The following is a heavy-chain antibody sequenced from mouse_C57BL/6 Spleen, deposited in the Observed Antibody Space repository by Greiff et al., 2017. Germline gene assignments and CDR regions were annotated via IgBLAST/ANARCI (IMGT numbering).Heavy chain of an antibody. CDR2: IYPRSGNT. V-gene: IGHV1-81*01. J-gene: IGHJ2*01. CDR1: GYTFTSYG. CDR3: APLLRSYYFDY. D-gene: IGHD1-1*01. Sequence: QVQLQQSGAELARPGASVKLSCKASGYTFTSYGISWVKQRTGQGLEWIGEIYPRSGNTYYNEKFKGEATLTADKSSSTAYMELRSLTSEDSAVYFCAPLLRSYYFDYWGQGTTLTVSS.